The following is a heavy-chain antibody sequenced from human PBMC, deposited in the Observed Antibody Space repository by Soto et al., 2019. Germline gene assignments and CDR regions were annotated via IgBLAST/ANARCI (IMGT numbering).Heavy chain of an antibody. CDR3: ASFFGSAFKRNYPTGDAFDI. V-gene: IGHV1-69*13. CDR2: IIPIFGTA. CDR1: GGTFSSYA. D-gene: IGHD3-3*01. Sequence: ASVKVSCKASGGTFSSYAISWVRQAPGQGLEWMGGIIPIFGTANYAQKFQGRVTITADESTSTAYMELSSLRSEDTAVYYCASFFGSAFKRNYPTGDAFDIRGQRTTVTGSS. J-gene: IGHJ3*02.